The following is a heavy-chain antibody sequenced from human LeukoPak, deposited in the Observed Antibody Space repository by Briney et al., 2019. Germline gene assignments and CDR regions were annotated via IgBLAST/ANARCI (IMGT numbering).Heavy chain of an antibody. CDR1: GFTFSSYW. V-gene: IGHV3-7*05. Sequence: PGGSLRLSCAAYGFTFSSYWMSWVRQAPGKGLEWVANIKQDGSEKYYVDSVKGRFTISRDNAKNSLYLQMNSLRAEDTAVYYCASKEMATIPPDYWGQGTLVTVSS. CDR2: IKQDGSEK. J-gene: IGHJ4*02. CDR3: ASKEMATIPPDY. D-gene: IGHD5-24*01.